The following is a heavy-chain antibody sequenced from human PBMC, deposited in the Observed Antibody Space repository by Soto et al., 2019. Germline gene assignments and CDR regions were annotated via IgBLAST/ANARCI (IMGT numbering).Heavy chain of an antibody. CDR3: AKDPYGVRGLNDY. CDR1: GFTFSSYG. V-gene: IGHV3-30*18. CDR2: ISYDGSNK. Sequence: QVQLVESGGGVVQPGRSLRLSCAAYGFTFSSYGMHWVRQAPGKGLEWVAVISYDGSNKYYADSVKGRFTISRDNSKNTLYLQMNSLRAEDTAVYYCAKDPYGVRGLNDYWGQGTLVTVSS. D-gene: IGHD3-10*01. J-gene: IGHJ4*02.